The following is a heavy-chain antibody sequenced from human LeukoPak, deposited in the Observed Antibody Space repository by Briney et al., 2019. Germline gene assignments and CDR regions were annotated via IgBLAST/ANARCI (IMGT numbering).Heavy chain of an antibody. CDR3: ARHAPSNSIQPRVAFDP. Sequence: SQNLSLTCTVSDGSISSGSYYWSWIRQPAGKGLEWIGRIYTSGSTNYNPPLKSRVTISVDTSKNQFSPKLSSVTAADTAVYYCARHAPSNSIQPRVAFDPWGQGTLVTVSS. CDR1: DGSISSGSYY. J-gene: IGHJ5*02. V-gene: IGHV4-61*02. D-gene: IGHD4-11*01. CDR2: IYTSGST.